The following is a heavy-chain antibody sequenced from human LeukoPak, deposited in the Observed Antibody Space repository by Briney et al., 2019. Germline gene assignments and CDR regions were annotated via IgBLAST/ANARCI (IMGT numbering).Heavy chain of an antibody. J-gene: IGHJ4*02. CDR3: ARGPYSSNWYVDY. CDR1: GFTFSSYE. V-gene: IGHV3-48*03. D-gene: IGHD6-13*01. CDR2: ISRTGNSI. Sequence: GGSLRLSCAASGFTFSSYEMNWVRQAPGKGLEWVSYISRTGNSIYYADSVKGRFTISRDSAKNSLYLQMNSLRAEDTAVYYCARGPYSSNWYVDYWGQGTLVTVAS.